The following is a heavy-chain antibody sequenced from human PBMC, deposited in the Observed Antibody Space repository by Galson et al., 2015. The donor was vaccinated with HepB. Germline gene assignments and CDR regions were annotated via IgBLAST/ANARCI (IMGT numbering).Heavy chain of an antibody. V-gene: IGHV3-15*01. CDR2: IKSKTDGGTT. CDR1: GFTFSNAW. J-gene: IGHJ6*02. Sequence: SLRLSCAASGFTFSNAWMSWVRQAPGKGLEWVGRIKSKTDGGTTDYAAPVKGRFTISRDDSKNTLYLQMNSLKTEDTAVYYCTTDPPSEDYVILTGSHSRMDVWGQGTTVTVSS. D-gene: IGHD3-9*01. CDR3: TTDPPSEDYVILTGSHSRMDV.